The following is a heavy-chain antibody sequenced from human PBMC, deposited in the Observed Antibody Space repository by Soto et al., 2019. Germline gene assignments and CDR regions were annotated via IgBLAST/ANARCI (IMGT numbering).Heavy chain of an antibody. CDR3: ARGTSVKAATGRAFDI. Sequence: QVQLVQSGAEVKKPGSSVKVSCKASGGTFGSYTISWVRLAPGQGLEWVGGIIPIFTTTNYAQKFLGRVTITADRSTGTAYMELSRLGSEDTAVYYCARGTSVKAATGRAFDIWGQGTMITVSS. CDR2: IIPIFTTT. CDR1: GGTFGSYT. D-gene: IGHD1-26*01. V-gene: IGHV1-69*06. J-gene: IGHJ3*02.